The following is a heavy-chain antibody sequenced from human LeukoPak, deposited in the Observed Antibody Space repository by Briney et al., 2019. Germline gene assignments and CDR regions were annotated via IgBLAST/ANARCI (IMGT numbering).Heavy chain of an antibody. J-gene: IGHJ4*02. CDR1: GFTVSSKY. CDR3: ATEGGTTFSNYFDY. CDR2: IYTGDNT. Sequence: GGSLRLSCAASGFTVSSKYMSWVRQAPGKGLEWVSLIYTGDNTYYADSVKGRFTISSDKSKNTLYLQMNSLTAEDTAVYFCATEGGTTFSNYFDYWGQGTLVTVSS. D-gene: IGHD2/OR15-2a*01. V-gene: IGHV3-66*01.